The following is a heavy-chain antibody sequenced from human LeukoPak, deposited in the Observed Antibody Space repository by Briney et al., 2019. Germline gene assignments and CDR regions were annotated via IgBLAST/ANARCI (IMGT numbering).Heavy chain of an antibody. Sequence: ASVKVTCKASGYAFTGNYMHWVRQPPGQGLEWMGWFNLNSGGTNYAQKFQGTVTITAHNSTSTAYMELSSLRSEDTAVYYCARDSQLAGHTTPYCFDYWVQGTLATVSS. CDR1: GYAFTGNY. D-gene: IGHD2-15*01. J-gene: IGHJ4*02. CDR3: ARDSQLAGHTTPYCFDY. CDR2: FNLNSGGT. V-gene: IGHV1-2*02.